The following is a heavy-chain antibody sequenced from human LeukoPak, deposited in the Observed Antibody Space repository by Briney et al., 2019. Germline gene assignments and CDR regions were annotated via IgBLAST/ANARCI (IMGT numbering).Heavy chain of an antibody. J-gene: IGHJ4*02. CDR2: IWYDGSSK. Sequence: PGRSLRLSCAASGFTLSSYGMHWVRQAPGKGLEWVAVIWYDGSSKYYADSVKGRFTISKDKSKNTLYLQMNNLRTEDTAVYYCARDYCGGDCYVDYWGQGTLVTVSS. CDR3: ARDYCGGDCYVDY. D-gene: IGHD2-21*02. V-gene: IGHV3-33*01. CDR1: GFTLSSYG.